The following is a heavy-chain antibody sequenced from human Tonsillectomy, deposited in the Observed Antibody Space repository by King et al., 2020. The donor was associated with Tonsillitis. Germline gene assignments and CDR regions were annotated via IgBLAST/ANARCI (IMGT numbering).Heavy chain of an antibody. D-gene: IGHD7-27*01. J-gene: IGHJ4*02. CDR2: INIDGSST. Sequence: VQLVESGGGLVQPGGSLRLSCAASGFTFSSYWMHWVRQAPGKGLVWVSRINIDGSSTSYAESVKGRFTISRDNAKNTLYLQMNSLRAEDTAVYYCARGSSPAPGEFDYWGQGTLVTVSS. CDR1: GFTFSSYW. V-gene: IGHV3-74*01. CDR3: ARGSSPAPGEFDY.